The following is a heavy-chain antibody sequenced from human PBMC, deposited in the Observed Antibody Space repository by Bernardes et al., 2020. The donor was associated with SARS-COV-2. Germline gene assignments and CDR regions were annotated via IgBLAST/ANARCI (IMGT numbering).Heavy chain of an antibody. J-gene: IGHJ6*03. CDR2: INHIGST. V-gene: IGHV4-34*01. CDR3: ARGLVVVPAAYYYYYYYYMDV. Sequence: SETLSLTCAVYGGFFSGYYWSWIRQPPGKGLGWIGEINHIGSTNYNPSLKSRVPISVDPSKNQFSLKLSSVTAADTAVYYCARGLVVVPAAYYYYYYYYMDVGGKGTTVTVSS. D-gene: IGHD2-2*01. CDR1: GGFFSGYY.